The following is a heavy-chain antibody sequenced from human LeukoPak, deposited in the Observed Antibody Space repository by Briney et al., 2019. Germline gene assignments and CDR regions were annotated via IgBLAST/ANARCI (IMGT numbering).Heavy chain of an antibody. CDR2: ISYDGSNK. V-gene: IGHV3-30-3*01. J-gene: IGHJ4*02. CDR3: ARDRGITMVRGVIRPYYFDY. D-gene: IGHD3-10*01. CDR1: GFTFSSYW. Sequence: PGGSLRLSCAASGFTFSSYWMSWVRQAPGKGLEWVAVISYDGSNKYYADSVKGRFTISRDNSKNTLYLQMNSLRAEDTAVYYCARDRGITMVRGVIRPYYFDYWGQGTLVTVSS.